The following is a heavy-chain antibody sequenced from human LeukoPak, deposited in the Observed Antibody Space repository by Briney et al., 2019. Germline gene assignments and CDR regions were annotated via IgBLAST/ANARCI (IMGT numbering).Heavy chain of an antibody. CDR3: ARGEDYYKRGNY. CDR2: IHPSGSP. Sequence: PSETLSLTCGVYGGSFSGYYLTWIRQPPGKGLEWIGEIHPSGSPNYNPSLKSRVTISVDTSKNQFSLRMSSLTAADTAVYYCARGEDYYKRGNYWGQGTLVTVSS. D-gene: IGHD3-22*01. J-gene: IGHJ4*02. V-gene: IGHV4-34*01. CDR1: GGSFSGYY.